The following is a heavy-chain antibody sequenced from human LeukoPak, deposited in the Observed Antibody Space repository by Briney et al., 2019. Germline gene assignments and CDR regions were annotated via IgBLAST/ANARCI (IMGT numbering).Heavy chain of an antibody. D-gene: IGHD3-16*01. CDR2: IYPGDSDT. CDR1: GYSFTSYW. V-gene: IGHV5-51*01. Sequence: GESLKISCKGSGYSFTSYWIGWVRQMPGKGLEWMGIIYPGDSDTRYSPSFQGQVTISADKSISTAYLQWSSLKASDTAMYYCARPVGGSGKPYYFDYWGQGTLVTVSS. CDR3: ARPVGGSGKPYYFDY. J-gene: IGHJ4*02.